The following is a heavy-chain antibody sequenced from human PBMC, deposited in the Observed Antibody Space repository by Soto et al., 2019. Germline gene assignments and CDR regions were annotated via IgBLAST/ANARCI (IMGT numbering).Heavy chain of an antibody. D-gene: IGHD6-19*01. CDR1: GGSISSGGYY. V-gene: IGHV4-31*03. Sequence: QVQLQESGPGLVKPSQTLSLTCTVSGGSISSGGYYWSWIRQHPGKSLEWIGYVYYSGSTYYNPSLKSRVTISVDTSKNQLSLKLSSVTAADTAVYYCARDSSGWSDAAFDIWGQGTMVTVS. J-gene: IGHJ3*02. CDR2: VYYSGST. CDR3: ARDSSGWSDAAFDI.